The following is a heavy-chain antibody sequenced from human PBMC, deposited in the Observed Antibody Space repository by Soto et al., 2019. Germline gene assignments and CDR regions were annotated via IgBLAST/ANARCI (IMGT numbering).Heavy chain of an antibody. CDR2: ISYDGYLK. J-gene: IGHJ4*02. CDR3: AIGGSSSAEWIQLWSLPPEFDY. CDR1: GFTFSTYG. Sequence: GGSLRLSCAASGFTFSTYGMQWVRQAPGKXLEWVAVISYDGYLKYYVDAVKGRFTVARDNSKNTLFLEMNSLRVEDTAVYFCAIGGSSSAEWIQLWSLPPEFDYWGQGTLVTVSS. D-gene: IGHD5-18*01. V-gene: IGHV3-30*03.